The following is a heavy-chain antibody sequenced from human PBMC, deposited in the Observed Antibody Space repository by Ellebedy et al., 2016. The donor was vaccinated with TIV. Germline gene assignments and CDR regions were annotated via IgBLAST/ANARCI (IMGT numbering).Heavy chain of an antibody. CDR2: ISGSGGST. CDR3: ARAGYYGSGSFTL. Sequence: GESLKISXAASGFTFSSYAMSWVRQAPGKGLEWVSAISGSGGSTYYADSVKGRFTISRDNSKNSLYLQMNSLRAEDTAVYYCARAGYYGSGSFTLWGQGTLVTVSS. D-gene: IGHD3-10*01. V-gene: IGHV3-23*01. J-gene: IGHJ4*02. CDR1: GFTFSSYA.